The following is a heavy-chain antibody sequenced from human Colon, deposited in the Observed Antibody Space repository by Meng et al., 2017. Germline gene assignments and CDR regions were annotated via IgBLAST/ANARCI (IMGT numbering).Heavy chain of an antibody. CDR1: GGSVSSGSYY. J-gene: IGHJ5*02. CDR2: IYYSGST. V-gene: IGHV4-61*01. CDR3: ARNYGP. Sequence: QVQLQESGPGLVRPWETLSLTCTVSGGSVSSGSYYWSWIRQPPGXGLEWIGYIYYSGSTNYNPSLKSRVTISVDTSKNQFSLKLSSVTAADTAVYYCARNYGPWGQGTLVTVSS. D-gene: IGHD4-17*01.